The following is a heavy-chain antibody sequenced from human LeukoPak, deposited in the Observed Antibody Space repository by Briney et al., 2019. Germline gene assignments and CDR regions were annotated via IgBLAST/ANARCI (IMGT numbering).Heavy chain of an antibody. D-gene: IGHD3-22*01. Sequence: GGSLRLSCAASGFTFSSYSRNWVRQAPGKGLEWFSSIRSSSNYIYYADSVKGRFTISRDNAKNSLYLQMNSLRSEDTAVYYCARAVGPVRWYYYDSSGYYVNAFDIWGQATMVTVSS. CDR2: IRSSSNYI. CDR1: GFTFSSYS. V-gene: IGHV3-21*01. J-gene: IGHJ3*02. CDR3: ARAVGPVRWYYYDSSGYYVNAFDI.